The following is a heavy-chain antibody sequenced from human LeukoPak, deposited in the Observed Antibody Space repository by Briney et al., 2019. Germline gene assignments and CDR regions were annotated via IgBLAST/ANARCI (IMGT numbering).Heavy chain of an antibody. D-gene: IGHD6-13*01. Sequence: GGSLRLSRAASGFTFSSYWMHWVRQAPGKGLLWVSRINSDGSSTSYADSVKGRFTISRDNAKNTLYLQMNSLRAEDTAVYYCARRIAAAAAPYYFDYWGQGTLVTVSS. CDR2: INSDGSST. CDR3: ARRIAAAAAPYYFDY. J-gene: IGHJ4*02. CDR1: GFTFSSYW. V-gene: IGHV3-74*01.